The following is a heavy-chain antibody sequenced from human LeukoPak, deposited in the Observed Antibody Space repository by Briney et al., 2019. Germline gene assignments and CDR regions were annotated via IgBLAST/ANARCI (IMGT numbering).Heavy chain of an antibody. V-gene: IGHV3-7*01. D-gene: IGHD2-15*01. CDR3: ARIGYSSPSFDY. CDR2: IKQDGSVK. CDR1: GFTFSNAW. Sequence: GGSLRLSCAASGFTFSNAWMSWVRQAPGRGLEWVANIKQDGSVKYYVDSVKGRFTISRDNAKNSLYLQMNSLRAEDTAFYYCARIGYSSPSFDYWGQGTLVTVSS. J-gene: IGHJ4*02.